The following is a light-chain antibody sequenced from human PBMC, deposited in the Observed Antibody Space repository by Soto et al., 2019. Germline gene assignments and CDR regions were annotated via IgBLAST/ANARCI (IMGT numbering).Light chain of an antibody. J-gene: IGLJ2*01. CDR2: EGS. CDR1: SSDVGTYNL. CDR3: CSFAVGSTLV. V-gene: IGLV2-23*01. Sequence: QSVLTQPASVSGSPGQSITISCTGTSSDVGTYNLVSWHQHHPGKAPKLIIYEGSKRPSGVSNRFSDSKSGNTASLTISGLQAEDEADYYCCSFAVGSTLVFGGGTKLTVL.